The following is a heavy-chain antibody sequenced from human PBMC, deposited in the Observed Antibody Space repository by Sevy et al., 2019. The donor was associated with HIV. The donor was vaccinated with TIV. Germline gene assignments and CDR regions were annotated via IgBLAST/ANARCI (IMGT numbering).Heavy chain of an antibody. Sequence: SETLSLTCTVSGGSISSYYWSWIRQPPGKGLEWIGYIYYSGGTNYNPSLKSRVTISVDTSKNQFSLKLSSVTAADTAVYYCARGFSYYYYGMDVWGQGTTVTVSS. CDR3: ARGFSYYYYGMDV. CDR1: GGSISSYY. CDR2: IYYSGGT. V-gene: IGHV4-59*01. J-gene: IGHJ6*02.